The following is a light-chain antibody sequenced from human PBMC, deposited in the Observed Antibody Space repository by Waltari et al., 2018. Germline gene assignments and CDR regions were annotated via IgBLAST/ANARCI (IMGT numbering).Light chain of an antibody. Sequence: QSALTQPASVSGSPGQSITISCSGLGSAAGASESVSWHQHHPGKAPQVIVYDVTHRPSGVSDRFSASQSANTASLTISRLHPDDEADYYCSSQTLDGLVLFGGGTRLTVL. CDR1: GSAAGASES. CDR2: DVT. CDR3: SSQTLDGLVL. V-gene: IGLV2-14*03. J-gene: IGLJ2*01.